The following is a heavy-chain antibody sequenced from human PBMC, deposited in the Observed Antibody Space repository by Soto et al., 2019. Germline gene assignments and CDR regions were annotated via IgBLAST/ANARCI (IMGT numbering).Heavy chain of an antibody. Sequence: GGSLRLSCAASGFTFSSYAMSWVRQAPGKGLEWVSAISGSGGTTYYADSVQGRFTISRDNSKNTLYLQMNSLSAEDTAVYYCAKRARSSGWYWGQGTLVTVSS. D-gene: IGHD6-19*01. CDR3: AKRARSSGWY. CDR1: GFTFSSYA. J-gene: IGHJ4*02. V-gene: IGHV3-23*01. CDR2: ISGSGGTT.